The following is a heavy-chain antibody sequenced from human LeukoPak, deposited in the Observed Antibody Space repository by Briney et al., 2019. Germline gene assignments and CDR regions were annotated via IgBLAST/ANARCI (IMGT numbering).Heavy chain of an antibody. J-gene: IGHJ4*02. V-gene: IGHV1-18*01. CDR3: ARDQVPIVVPAAMMDY. D-gene: IGHD2-2*01. Sequence: ASVKVSCKASGYTFTSYGLTWVRQAPGQGLEWVGWISAHTDDTIYAQKFQGRVTMTTDSYTSTAYMDLRSLTSDDTAVYYCARDQVPIVVPAAMMDYWGQGTLITVSS. CDR1: GYTFTSYG. CDR2: ISAHTDDT.